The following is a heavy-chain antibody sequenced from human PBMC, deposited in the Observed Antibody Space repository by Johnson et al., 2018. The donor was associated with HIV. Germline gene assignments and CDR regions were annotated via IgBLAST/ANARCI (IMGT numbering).Heavy chain of an antibody. V-gene: IGHV3-66*01. D-gene: IGHD5-24*01. CDR1: GVTVSSNY. CDR3: ARACRDGYTCDAFDI. Sequence: VQLVESGGGLVQPGGSLRLSCAASGVTVSSNYMTWVRQAPGKGLEWVSVIFSGGSTYYADSVKGRFTISRDNSKNTLHLQMYSLRVEDTAVYYCARACRDGYTCDAFDIWGQGTMVTVSS. CDR2: IFSGGST. J-gene: IGHJ3*02.